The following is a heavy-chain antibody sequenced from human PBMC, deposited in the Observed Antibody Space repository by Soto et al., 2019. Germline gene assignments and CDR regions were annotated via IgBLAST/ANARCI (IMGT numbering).Heavy chain of an antibody. CDR1: GYSFTSYW. D-gene: IGHD2-2*02. CDR3: ASRGCSNTSCHIVKGLYGMDV. V-gene: IGHV5-51*01. CDR2: IYPGDSDT. Sequence: GESLKISCKGPGYSFTSYWIGWVRQMPGKGLEWMGIIYPGDSDTRYSPSFQGQVTISADNSISTAYLQWSSLKASDTAMYYFASRGCSNTSCHIVKGLYGMDVWGQGATVTVSS. J-gene: IGHJ6*02.